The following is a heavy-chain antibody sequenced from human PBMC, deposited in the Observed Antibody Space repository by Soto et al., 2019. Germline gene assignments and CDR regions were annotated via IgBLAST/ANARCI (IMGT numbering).Heavy chain of an antibody. CDR2: INAGNGNT. CDR3: ARDPPANYDFWSGPGANY. V-gene: IGHV1-3*01. J-gene: IGHJ4*02. CDR1: GYTFTSYA. Sequence: GASVKVFCKASGYTFTSYAMHWVRQAPGQRLEWMGWINAGNGNTKYSQKFQGRVTITRDTSASTAYMELSSLRSEDTAVYYCARDPPANYDFWSGPGANYWGQGTLVTVSS. D-gene: IGHD3-3*01.